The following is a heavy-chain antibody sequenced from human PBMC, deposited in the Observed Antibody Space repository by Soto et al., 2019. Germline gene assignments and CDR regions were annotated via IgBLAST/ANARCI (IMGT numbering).Heavy chain of an antibody. V-gene: IGHV1-69*01. CDR3: ARDKWFGELSPYYYGMDV. CDR2: IIPIFGTA. D-gene: IGHD3-10*01. J-gene: IGHJ6*02. Sequence: ASVKVSCKASGYTFTSYGISWVRQAPGQGLEWMGGIIPIFGTANYAQKFQGRVTITADESTSTAYMELSSLRSEDTAVYYCARDKWFGELSPYYYGMDVWGQGTTVTVSS. CDR1: GYTFTSYG.